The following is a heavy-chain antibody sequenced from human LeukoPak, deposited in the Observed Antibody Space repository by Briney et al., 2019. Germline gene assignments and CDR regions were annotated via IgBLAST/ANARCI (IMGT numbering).Heavy chain of an antibody. CDR1: GGSISSGGYY. V-gene: IGHV4-30-2*05. CDR3: ARDRRAFDI. CDR2: IYHSGDT. J-gene: IGHJ3*02. Sequence: SQTLSLTCTVSGGSISSGGYYWGWIRQTPGKGLEWIGSIYHSGDTYYNPSLKSRVTISVDTSKNQFSLKLSSVTAADTAVYYCARDRRAFDIWGQGTMVTVSS.